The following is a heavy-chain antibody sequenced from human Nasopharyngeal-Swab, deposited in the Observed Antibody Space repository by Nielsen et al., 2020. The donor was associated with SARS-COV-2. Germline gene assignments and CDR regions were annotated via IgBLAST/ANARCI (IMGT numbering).Heavy chain of an antibody. Sequence: WIRQPPGKGLEWIGSIYYSGSTYYNPSLKSRVTISVDTSKNQFSLELSSVTAADTAVYYCARHTTTIFGVVIIPGFDYWGQGTLVTVSS. D-gene: IGHD3-3*01. J-gene: IGHJ4*02. CDR3: ARHTTTIFGVVIIPGFDY. V-gene: IGHV4-39*01. CDR2: IYYSGST.